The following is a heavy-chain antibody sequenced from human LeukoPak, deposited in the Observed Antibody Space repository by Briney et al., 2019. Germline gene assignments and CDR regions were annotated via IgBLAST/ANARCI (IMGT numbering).Heavy chain of an antibody. Sequence: SETLSLTCTVSGGSISSGGYYWSWIRQHPGKGLEWIGYIYYSGSTYYNPSLKSRVTISVDTSKNQFSLKLSSVTAADTAVYYCARGPSGYCSSTSCYNFDYWGQGTLVTVSS. CDR1: GGSISSGGYY. D-gene: IGHD2-2*02. J-gene: IGHJ4*02. CDR3: ARGPSGYCSSTSCYNFDY. V-gene: IGHV4-31*03. CDR2: IYYSGST.